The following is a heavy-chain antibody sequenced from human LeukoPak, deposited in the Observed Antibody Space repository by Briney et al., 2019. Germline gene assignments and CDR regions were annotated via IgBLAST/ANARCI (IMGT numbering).Heavy chain of an antibody. Sequence: SETLSLTCAVSGRSIXXXXWSWIRQPPGXXXXXXXXIYYSGSTNYNPSLKSRVTISIDTSKNQFSLKLSSLTAADMAVYYCARESLSGNYYGMDVWGQGNTVTVSS. V-gene: IGHV4-59*01. CDR1: GRSIXXXX. CDR3: ARESLSGNYYGMDV. J-gene: IGHJ6*02. CDR2: IYYSGST. D-gene: IGHD2/OR15-2a*01.